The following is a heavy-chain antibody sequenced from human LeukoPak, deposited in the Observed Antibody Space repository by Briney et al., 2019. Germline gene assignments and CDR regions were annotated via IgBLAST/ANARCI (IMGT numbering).Heavy chain of an antibody. CDR1: GYTFSNYG. CDR3: ARVSVHRPNWFDP. V-gene: IGHV1-18*01. Sequence: ASVKVSCKASGYTFSNYGISWVRQAPGQGLEWMGWISAYNGNTNYAQKLQGRVTMTTDTSTSTAYMELRSLRSDDTAVYYCARVSVHRPNWFDPWGQGTLVTVSS. CDR2: ISAYNGNT. J-gene: IGHJ5*02.